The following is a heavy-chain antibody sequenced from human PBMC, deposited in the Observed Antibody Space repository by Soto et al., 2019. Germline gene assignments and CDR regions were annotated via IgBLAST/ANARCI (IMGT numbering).Heavy chain of an antibody. CDR1: GYTFSDTA. J-gene: IGHJ5*02. Sequence: EVQLVESGGGLVQPGGSLKLSCAASGYTFSDTALHWVRQASGKGLEWVARVAAKNENYVTTYAASVQGRFSLSREDPKNSAYLLMTSLKTEDTAIYYGRKNRGSPTIPAALGKEPLVTVSS. V-gene: IGHV3-73*02. CDR2: VAAKNENYVT. D-gene: IGHD1-26*01. CDR3: RKNRGSPTIPAA.